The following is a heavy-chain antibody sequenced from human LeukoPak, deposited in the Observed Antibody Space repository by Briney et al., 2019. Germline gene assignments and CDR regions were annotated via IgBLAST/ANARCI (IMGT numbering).Heavy chain of an antibody. CDR2: ISAYNGNT. D-gene: IGHD3-16*01. J-gene: IGHJ4*02. Sequence: ASVKVSCKASGYTFTSYGISWVRPAPGQGLEWMGWISAYNGNTNYAQKLQGRVTMTTDTSTSTAYMELRSLRADATAVYYCARDHYDYVRGQGDYWGQGTLVTVSS. CDR1: GYTFTSYG. V-gene: IGHV1-18*01. CDR3: ARDHYDYVRGQGDY.